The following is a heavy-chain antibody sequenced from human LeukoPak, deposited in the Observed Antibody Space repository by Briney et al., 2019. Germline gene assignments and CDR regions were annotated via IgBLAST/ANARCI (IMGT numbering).Heavy chain of an antibody. Sequence: GGSLRLSCAASGFTFSSYAMHWVRQAPGKGLGWVAVISYDGSNKYYADSVKGRFTISRDNSKNTLYLQMNSLRAEDTAVYYCARERLEDYYYGMDVWGQGTTVTVSS. CDR1: GFTFSSYA. CDR3: ARERLEDYYYGMDV. D-gene: IGHD3-22*01. V-gene: IGHV3-30-3*01. J-gene: IGHJ6*02. CDR2: ISYDGSNK.